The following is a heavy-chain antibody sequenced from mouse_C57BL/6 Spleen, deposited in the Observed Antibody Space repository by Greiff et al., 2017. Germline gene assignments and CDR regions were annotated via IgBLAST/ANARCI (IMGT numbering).Heavy chain of an antibody. CDR1: GYTFTDYY. CDR3: ARGYYGNLYAMDY. J-gene: IGHJ4*01. V-gene: IGHV1-19*01. D-gene: IGHD2-1*01. CDR2: INPYNGGT. Sequence: DVHLVESGPVLVKPGASVKMSCKASGYTFTDYYMNWVKQSHGKSLEWIGVINPYNGGTSYNQKFKGKATLTVDKSSSTAYMELNSLTSEDSAVYYCARGYYGNLYAMDYWGQGTSVTVSS.